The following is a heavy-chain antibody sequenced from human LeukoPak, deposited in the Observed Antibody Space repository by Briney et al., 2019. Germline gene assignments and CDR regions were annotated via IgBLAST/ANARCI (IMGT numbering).Heavy chain of an antibody. CDR2: IIPIFGTA. CDR3: ARDLSASVADFDY. D-gene: IGHD6-19*01. J-gene: IGHJ4*02. CDR1: GGTFSSYA. V-gene: IGHV1-69*13. Sequence: SVKVSCKASGGTFSSYAISWVRQAPGQGLEWMGGIIPIFGTANYAQKFQGRVTITADESTSTAYMELSRLRSDDTAVYYCARDLSASVADFDYWGQETRAPVSS.